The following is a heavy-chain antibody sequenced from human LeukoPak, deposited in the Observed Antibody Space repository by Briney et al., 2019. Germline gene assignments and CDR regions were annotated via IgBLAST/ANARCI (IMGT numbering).Heavy chain of an antibody. V-gene: IGHV3-23*01. Sequence: GGSLRLSCAASGFTFSSYAMSWVRQAPGKGLEWVSAISGSGGSTYYADSVKGRFTISRDNSKNTLYLQMNSLRAEDTAVYYCARAMLHNYDFWSGPSLWFDPWGQGTLVTVSS. CDR1: GFTFSSYA. CDR3: ARAMLHNYDFWSGPSLWFDP. D-gene: IGHD3-3*01. CDR2: ISGSGGST. J-gene: IGHJ5*02.